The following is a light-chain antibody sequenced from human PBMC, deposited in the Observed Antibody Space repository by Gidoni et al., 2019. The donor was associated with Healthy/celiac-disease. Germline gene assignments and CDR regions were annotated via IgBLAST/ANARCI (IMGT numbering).Light chain of an antibody. J-gene: IGLJ1*01. Sequence: QSALTQPASVSGSPGPSITISCPGTISDVGGYNYVSWYQQHPGKAPKLMIYEVSNRPSGVSNRFSGSKSGNTASLTISGLQAEDEADYYCSSYTSSSTLRVFGTGTKVTVL. CDR2: EVS. CDR3: SSYTSSSTLRV. V-gene: IGLV2-14*01. CDR1: ISDVGGYNY.